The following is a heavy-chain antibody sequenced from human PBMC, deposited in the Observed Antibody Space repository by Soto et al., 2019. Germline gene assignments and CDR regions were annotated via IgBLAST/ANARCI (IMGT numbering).Heavy chain of an antibody. Sequence: ASVKVSCKASGYTFTSYAMHWVRQAPGQRLEWMGWINAGNGNTKYSQKFQGRVTITRDTSASTAYMELSSLRSEDTAVYYCARGAAAAHDAFDIWGQGTMVTVSS. CDR3: ARGAAAAHDAFDI. D-gene: IGHD6-13*01. CDR2: INAGNGNT. J-gene: IGHJ3*02. CDR1: GYTFTSYA. V-gene: IGHV1-3*01.